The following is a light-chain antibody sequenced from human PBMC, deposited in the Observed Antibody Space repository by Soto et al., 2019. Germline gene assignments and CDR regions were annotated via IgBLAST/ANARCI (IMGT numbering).Light chain of an antibody. CDR1: QGIDTS. Sequence: ILLTQSPSSLSASVGDRVTITCRASQGIDTSLAWYQQKPGKAPKLLIYAASNFQSGVPSRFSGSGSGTHFTLTISSLQPEDFATYYRQQSYSTPLTFGGGTKVDIK. CDR3: QQSYSTPLT. CDR2: AAS. J-gene: IGKJ4*01. V-gene: IGKV1-9*01.